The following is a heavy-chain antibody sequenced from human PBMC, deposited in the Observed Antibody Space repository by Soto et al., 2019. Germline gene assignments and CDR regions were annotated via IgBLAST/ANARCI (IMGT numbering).Heavy chain of an antibody. CDR3: ARVERGTATTVVDAFDI. Sequence: QVQLQQWGAGLLKPSETLSLTCAVYGGFVSSGSYYWSWIRQPPGKGLEWIGEMSYSGGTHFNPSLKRRATISVDTSKNPFSLKMSSVTAADTALYYCARVERGTATTVVDAFDIWGPGTMVTVSS. D-gene: IGHD1-1*01. J-gene: IGHJ3*02. CDR2: MSYSGGT. CDR1: GGFVSSGSYY. V-gene: IGHV4-34*01.